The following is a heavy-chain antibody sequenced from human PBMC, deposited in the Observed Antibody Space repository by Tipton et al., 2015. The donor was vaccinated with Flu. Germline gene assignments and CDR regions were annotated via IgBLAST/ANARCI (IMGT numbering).Heavy chain of an antibody. D-gene: IGHD3-10*01. J-gene: IGHJ4*02. Sequence: TLSLTCSVSGDSIGRGYYWSWIRQPPGKGLEWIGEINHSGSSNYNPSLKSRVTISVDTSKNQFSLKLSSVTAADTAVYYCARGLYGSGTYQRRYFDSWGQGTLVTVSS. CDR1: GDSIGRGYY. V-gene: IGHV4-34*01. CDR2: INHSGSS. CDR3: ARGLYGSGTYQRRYFDS.